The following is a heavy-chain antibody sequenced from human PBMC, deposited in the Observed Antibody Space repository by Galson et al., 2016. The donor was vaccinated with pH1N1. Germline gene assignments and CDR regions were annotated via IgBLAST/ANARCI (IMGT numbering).Heavy chain of an antibody. V-gene: IGHV3-11*01. CDR3: AREWGIGAAGPLDS. CDR2: IGSSGNV. D-gene: IGHD6-13*01. Sequence: SLRLSCAASGFTLSDYYMNWIRETPERGLEWLSSIGSSGNVAYADSVKGRFTISRDNAQNSLLLQMDSLRVDDTALYYCAREWGIGAAGPLDSWGQGALITVS. J-gene: IGHJ4*02. CDR1: GFTLSDYY.